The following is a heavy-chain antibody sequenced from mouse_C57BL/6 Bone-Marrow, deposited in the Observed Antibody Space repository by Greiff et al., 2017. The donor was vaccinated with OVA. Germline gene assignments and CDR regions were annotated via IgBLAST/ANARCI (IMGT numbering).Heavy chain of an antibody. CDR2: IDPSDSYT. J-gene: IGHJ1*03. CDR3: ARKELGSSHWYFDV. V-gene: IGHV1-50*01. Sequence: QVHVKQPGAELVKPGASVKLSCKASGYTFTSYWMQWVKQRPGQGLEWIGEIDPSDSYTNYNQKFKGKATLTVDTSSSTAYMQLSSLTSEDSAVYYCARKELGSSHWYFDVWGTGTTVTVSS. D-gene: IGHD1-1*01. CDR1: GYTFTSYW.